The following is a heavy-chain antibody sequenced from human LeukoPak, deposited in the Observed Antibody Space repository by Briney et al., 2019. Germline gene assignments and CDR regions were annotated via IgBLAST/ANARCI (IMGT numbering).Heavy chain of an antibody. V-gene: IGHV4-61*02. Sequence: TLSLTCTVSGGSISSGSYYWSWIRQPAGKGLEWIGRIYTSGSTDYNPSLKSRVTISVDTSKNQFSLKLSSVAAADTAVYYCARGSHRDWFDYWGQGTLVTVSS. D-gene: IGHD3-9*01. J-gene: IGHJ4*02. CDR2: IYTSGST. CDR3: ARGSHRDWFDY. CDR1: GGSISSGSYY.